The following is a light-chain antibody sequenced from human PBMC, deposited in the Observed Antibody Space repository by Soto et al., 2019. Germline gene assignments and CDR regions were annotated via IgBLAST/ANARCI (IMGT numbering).Light chain of an antibody. CDR3: QQYGSSRST. Sequence: ESVLTQSPGTLSLSPLEIATLSFMASQSVSSSYLAWYQQKPGQAPRLLIYGASSRATGIPDRFSGSGSGTDFTLTISRLEPEDFAVYYCQQYGSSRSTFGQGTRLEIK. J-gene: IGKJ5*01. CDR1: QSVSSSY. CDR2: GAS. V-gene: IGKV3-20*01.